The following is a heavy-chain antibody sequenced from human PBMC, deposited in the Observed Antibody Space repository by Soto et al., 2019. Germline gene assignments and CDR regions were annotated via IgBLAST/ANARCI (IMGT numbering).Heavy chain of an antibody. CDR1: GGSISSGDYY. CDR2: IYYSGST. CDR3: GRAGLSSSRLSDY. V-gene: IGHV4-30-4*01. Sequence: QVQLQESGPGLVKPSQTLSLTCTVSGGSISSGDYYWSWIRQPPGKGLEWIGYIYYSGSTYYNPSRKGQVTISVDTSKNQFSLELSSVTAADTAVYYCGRAGLSSSRLSDYWGQGTLVTVSS. J-gene: IGHJ4*02. D-gene: IGHD6-6*01.